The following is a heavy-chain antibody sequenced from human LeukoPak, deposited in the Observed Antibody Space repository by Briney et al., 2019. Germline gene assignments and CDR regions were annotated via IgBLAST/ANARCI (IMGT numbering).Heavy chain of an antibody. Sequence: KPGGSLRLSCAASGFTFSSYSMNWVRQAPGKGLEWVSSISSSSSYIYYADSVKGRFTISRDDAKNSLYLQMNNLRAEDTAVYYCATFTPQISTGFYWYFASWGQGTLVTVSS. V-gene: IGHV3-21*01. CDR3: ATFTPQISTGFYWYFAS. CDR2: ISSSSSYI. J-gene: IGHJ4*02. D-gene: IGHD3-9*01. CDR1: GFTFSSYS.